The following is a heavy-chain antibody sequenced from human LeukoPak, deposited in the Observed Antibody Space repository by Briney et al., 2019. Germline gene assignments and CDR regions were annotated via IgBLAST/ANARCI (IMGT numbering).Heavy chain of an antibody. CDR1: GFTFSNYG. CDR2: IGTTTSTN. Sequence: GGSLRLSCAASGFTFSNYGMNWVRQAPGKGLEWVSYIGTTTSTNYYADSVKGRFTISRDNAKNSLYLQMNSLRDEDTAVYYCARHDYGGNSGDYWGQGTLVAVSS. V-gene: IGHV3-48*02. D-gene: IGHD4-23*01. CDR3: ARHDYGGNSGDY. J-gene: IGHJ4*02.